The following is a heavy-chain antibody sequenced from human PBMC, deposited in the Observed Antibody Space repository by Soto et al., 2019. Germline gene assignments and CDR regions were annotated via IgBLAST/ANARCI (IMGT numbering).Heavy chain of an antibody. J-gene: IGHJ4*02. CDR3: AKIMVLDLGY. D-gene: IGHD2-8*01. CDR2: ISYDGSNK. CDR1: GFTFSSYG. V-gene: IGHV3-30*18. Sequence: QVQLVESGGGVVQPGRSLRLSCAASGFTFSSYGMHWVRQAPGKGLEWVAVISYDGSNKYYADSVKGRFTISRDNSKNTLYLQMNSLRAEDTAVYYCAKIMVLDLGYWGQGTLVTVSS.